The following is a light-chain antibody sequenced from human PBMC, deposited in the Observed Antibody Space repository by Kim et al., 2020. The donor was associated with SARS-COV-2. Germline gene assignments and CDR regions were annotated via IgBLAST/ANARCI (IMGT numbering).Light chain of an antibody. J-gene: IGLJ3*02. Sequence: NFMLIQPHSVSGSPGKTVTISCTRSSGSIANNYVQWYQQRPGSAPTTVIYEDNQRPSGVPDRFSASIDSSSNSASLTISGLKTEDEADYYCQSYDTANRWVFGGGTQLTVL. CDR3: QSYDTANRWV. CDR1: SGSIANNY. CDR2: EDN. V-gene: IGLV6-57*04.